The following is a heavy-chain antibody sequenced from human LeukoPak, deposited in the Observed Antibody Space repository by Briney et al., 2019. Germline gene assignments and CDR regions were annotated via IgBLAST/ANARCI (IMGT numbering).Heavy chain of an antibody. CDR2: IKQDGSEK. J-gene: IGHJ3*02. CDR1: GFAVNTNY. CDR3: AREPHTFDI. V-gene: IGHV3-7*01. Sequence: PGGSLRLSCAASGFAVNTNYMTWVRQAPGKGLEWVANIKQDGSEKYYVDSVKGRFTISRDNAKNSLYLQMNSLRAEDTAVYYCAREPHTFDIWGQGTMVTVSS.